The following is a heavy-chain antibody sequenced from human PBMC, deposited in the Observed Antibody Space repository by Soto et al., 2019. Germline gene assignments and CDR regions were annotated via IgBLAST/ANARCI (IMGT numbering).Heavy chain of an antibody. CDR2: IKSKTDGGTT. D-gene: IGHD3-22*01. V-gene: IGHV3-15*01. J-gene: IGHJ4*02. CDR1: GFTFSNAW. CDR3: TTATYYYDSSVFDY. Sequence: GGSLRLSCAASGFTFSNAWMSWVRQAPGKGLEWVGRIKSKTDGGTTDYAAPVKGRFTISRDDSKNTLYLQMNSLKTEDTAVYYCTTATYYYDSSVFDYWGQGNLVTVSS.